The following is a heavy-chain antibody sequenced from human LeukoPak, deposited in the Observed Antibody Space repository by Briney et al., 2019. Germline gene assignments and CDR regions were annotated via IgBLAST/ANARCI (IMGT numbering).Heavy chain of an antibody. Sequence: PSQTLSLTCTVSGGSISSGGYFWSWIRQHPGKGLEWIGYIYYSGSTYYNPSLKSRVTISVDTSKNQFSLKLSSVTAADTAVYYCATYHYDSSGYGATYYYGMDVWGQGTTVTVSS. V-gene: IGHV4-31*03. CDR3: ATYHYDSSGYGATYYYGMDV. CDR1: GGSISSGGYF. CDR2: IYYSGST. J-gene: IGHJ6*02. D-gene: IGHD3-22*01.